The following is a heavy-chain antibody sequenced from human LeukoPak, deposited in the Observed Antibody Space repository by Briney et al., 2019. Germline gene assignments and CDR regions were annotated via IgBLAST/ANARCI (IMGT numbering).Heavy chain of an antibody. J-gene: IGHJ1*01. CDR1: GFTFSSYA. Sequence: GGSLRLSCTASGFTFSSYAMTWVRQAPGKGLEWVSTVSGGGGTTYYADSVKGRFTISRDNSKNTLYLQMNSLRSEDTAVYYCAKDERYCGGGNCFEYFQYWGQGTLVTVSS. V-gene: IGHV3-23*01. D-gene: IGHD2-15*01. CDR3: AKDERYCGGGNCFEYFQY. CDR2: VSGGGGTT.